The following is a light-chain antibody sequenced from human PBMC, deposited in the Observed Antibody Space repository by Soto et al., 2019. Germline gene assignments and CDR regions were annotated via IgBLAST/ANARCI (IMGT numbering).Light chain of an antibody. CDR3: QQYNNLPWT. CDR2: GAS. V-gene: IGKV3-15*01. J-gene: IGKJ1*01. CDR1: QSVSSN. Sequence: EMVMTQSQATLSVSPGERATLSCRAGQSVSSNLAWYQQKPGQAPRLLIYGASTRATGIPARFSGSGSGTEFTLTISSLQSEDFAVYYCQQYNNLPWTFGQGTKV.